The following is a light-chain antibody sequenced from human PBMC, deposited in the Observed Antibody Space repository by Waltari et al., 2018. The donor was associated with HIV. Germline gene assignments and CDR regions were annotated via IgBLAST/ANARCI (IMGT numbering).Light chain of an antibody. Sequence: QAVLSQPPSVSGPPGQRVTISCSGSFSDIGIFPVSWYQQLPGTAPKLLLYGNQRLSGVPDRFSGSQSGTSASLAISGLQSEDEADFYCAAWDDTLKSLLFGGGTKLTVL. CDR1: FSDIGIFP. CDR2: GN. CDR3: AAWDDTLKSLL. J-gene: IGLJ2*01. V-gene: IGLV1-44*01.